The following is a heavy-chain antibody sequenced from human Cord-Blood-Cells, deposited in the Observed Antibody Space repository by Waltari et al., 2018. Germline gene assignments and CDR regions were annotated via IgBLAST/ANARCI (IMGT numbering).Heavy chain of an antibody. J-gene: IGHJ4*02. V-gene: IGHV1-18*04. CDR2: DNGNNENT. Sequence: QVQQVQSGAEVKKPGASVKVSCKASGYTFTSYGVNWERQPPGQGLERMGWDNGNNENTNSAKKIQDRGIQTPHPSTSTAYEELRSRRADDTAVYDCARVEQLVVDYWGQGTLVTVSS. CDR3: ARVEQLVVDY. D-gene: IGHD6-6*01. CDR1: GYTFTSYG.